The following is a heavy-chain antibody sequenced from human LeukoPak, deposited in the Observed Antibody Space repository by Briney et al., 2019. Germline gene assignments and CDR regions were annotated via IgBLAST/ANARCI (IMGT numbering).Heavy chain of an antibody. CDR3: ARINVEMATIADY. J-gene: IGHJ4*02. D-gene: IGHD5-24*01. V-gene: IGHV1-8*01. CDR1: GYIFTSYD. Sequence: GASVKVSCKASGYIFTSYDINWVRQATGQGIEWMGWMNPNSGNTGYAQKFQGRVTMTRNTSISTAYMELSSLRSEDTAVYYCARINVEMATIADYWGQGTLVTVST. CDR2: MNPNSGNT.